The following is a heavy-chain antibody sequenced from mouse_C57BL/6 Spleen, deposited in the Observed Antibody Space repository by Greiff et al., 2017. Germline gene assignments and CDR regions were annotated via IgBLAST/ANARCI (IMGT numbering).Heavy chain of an antibody. J-gene: IGHJ3*01. CDR1: GYTFTSYW. Sequence: VQVVESGAELAKPGASVKLSCKASGYTFTSYWMHWVKQRPGQGLEWIGYINPSSGYTKYNQKFKDKATLTADKSSSTAYMQLSSLTYEDSAVYYCARSDYGSTAWFAYWGQGTLVTVSA. D-gene: IGHD1-1*01. CDR2: INPSSGYT. CDR3: ARSDYGSTAWFAY. V-gene: IGHV1-7*01.